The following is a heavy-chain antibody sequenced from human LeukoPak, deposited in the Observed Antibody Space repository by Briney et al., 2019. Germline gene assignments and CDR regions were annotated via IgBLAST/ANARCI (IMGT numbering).Heavy chain of an antibody. CDR1: GFTFSLYS. CDR3: VRDSYCGGDCYRLHDY. V-gene: IGHV3-48*01. J-gene: IGHJ4*02. D-gene: IGHD2-21*02. Sequence: GGSLRLSCEASGFTFSLYSMNWVRQAPGKGLEWVSYISSSSSTIYYADSVKGRFTISRDNAEKSLFLQMNSLRAEDTAIYYCVRDSYCGGDCYRLHDYWGQGTLVAVS. CDR2: ISSSSSTI.